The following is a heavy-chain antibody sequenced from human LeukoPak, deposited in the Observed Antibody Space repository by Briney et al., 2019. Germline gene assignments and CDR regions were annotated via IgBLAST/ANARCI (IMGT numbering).Heavy chain of an antibody. J-gene: IGHJ4*02. CDR2: IYYSGST. Sequence: SETLSLTCTVSGGSISSYYWSWIRQPPGKGLEWIGYIYYSGSTNYNPSLTSRVTISVDTSKNQFSLKLSSVTAADTAVYYCARGVIAALPYWGQGTLVTVSS. V-gene: IGHV4-59*01. D-gene: IGHD6-6*01. CDR3: ARGVIAALPY. CDR1: GGSISSYY.